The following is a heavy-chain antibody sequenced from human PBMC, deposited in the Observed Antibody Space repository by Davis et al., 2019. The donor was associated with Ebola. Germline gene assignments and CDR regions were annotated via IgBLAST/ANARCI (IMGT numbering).Heavy chain of an antibody. J-gene: IGHJ3*02. D-gene: IGHD3-10*01. CDR1: GFTFSSYW. CDR2: IKEDGSEK. V-gene: IGHV3-7*03. CDR3: ANRGTYYAFDI. Sequence: GESLKISCAASGFTFSSYWMSWVRQAPGKGLEWVANIKEDGSEKYYVDSVKGRFTISRDNAKNSLYLQMNSLRAEDTAVYYCANRGTYYAFDIWGQGTMVTVSS.